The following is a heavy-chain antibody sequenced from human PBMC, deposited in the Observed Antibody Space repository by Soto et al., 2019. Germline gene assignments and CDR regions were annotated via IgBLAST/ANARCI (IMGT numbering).Heavy chain of an antibody. D-gene: IGHD3-22*01. CDR3: ARDHYDSSGYSPFDP. V-gene: IGHV3-33*01. J-gene: IGHJ5*02. CDR1: GFTFSSYG. Sequence: QVQLVESGGGVVQPGRSLRLSCAASGFTFSSYGMHWVRQAPGKGLEWVAVIWYDGSNKYYADSVKGRFTISRDNSKNTLYLQMNSLRAEDTAVYYCARDHYDSSGYSPFDPWGQGTLVTVSS. CDR2: IWYDGSNK.